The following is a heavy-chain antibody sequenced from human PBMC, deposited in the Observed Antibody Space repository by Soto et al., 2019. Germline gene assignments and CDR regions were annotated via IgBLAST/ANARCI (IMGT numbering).Heavy chain of an antibody. CDR1: GFTFRSYA. J-gene: IGHJ4*02. Sequence: EVQLLESGGGLVQPGGSLRLSCAASGFTFRSYAMSWVRQAPGKGLEWVSLITDSGSHTYYADSVKGRFTVSRDNSKNTLYLQVNSLRAEDTAVFYCAKVVGWISPGFSPYFDSWGQGTLVTVSS. CDR2: ITDSGSHT. D-gene: IGHD6-19*01. V-gene: IGHV3-23*01. CDR3: AKVVGWISPGFSPYFDS.